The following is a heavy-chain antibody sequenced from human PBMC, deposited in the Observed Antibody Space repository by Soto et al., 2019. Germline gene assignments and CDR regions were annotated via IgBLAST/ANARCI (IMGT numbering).Heavy chain of an antibody. CDR1: GGSISSYY. V-gene: IGHV4-59*01. CDR3: ARGSSGYDYVWGSYRLNWFDP. D-gene: IGHD3-16*02. Sequence: LSLTCTVSGGSISSYYWSWIRQPPGKGLEWIGYIYYSGSTNYNPSLKSRVTISVDTSKNQFSLKLSSVTAADTAVYYCARGSSGYDYVWGSYRLNWFDPWGQGTLVTVSS. CDR2: IYYSGST. J-gene: IGHJ5*02.